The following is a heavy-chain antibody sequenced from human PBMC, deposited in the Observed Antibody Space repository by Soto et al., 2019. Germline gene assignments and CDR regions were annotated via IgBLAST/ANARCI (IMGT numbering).Heavy chain of an antibody. V-gene: IGHV3-64D*06. Sequence: GGSLRLSCSAPGFTFSIYAMHWVRQAPGKGLEYVSSISTNGGSTHYADSVKGRFTISRDNSKNTQYLQMSSLRADDTAVYYCVKGEYYYDSSGYYPFDYWGQGT. CDR2: ISTNGGST. CDR3: VKGEYYYDSSGYYPFDY. J-gene: IGHJ4*02. CDR1: GFTFSIYA. D-gene: IGHD3-22*01.